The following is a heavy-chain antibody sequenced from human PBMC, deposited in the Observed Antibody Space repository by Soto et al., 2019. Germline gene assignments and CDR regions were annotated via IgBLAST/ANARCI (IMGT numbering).Heavy chain of an antibody. J-gene: IGHJ5*02. CDR2: NYYSGST. V-gene: IGHV4-30-4*01. CDR3: ARERVPAYIHHTWFDP. Sequence: LSLTCTVSGGSISSGDYYWSWIRQPPGKGLEWIGYNYYSGSTYYNPSLRSQVTISIDTSKNQFSLKLSSVTAADTAVYYCARERVPAYIHHTWFDPWGQGTLVTVSS. D-gene: IGHD2-2*02. CDR1: GGSISSGDYY.